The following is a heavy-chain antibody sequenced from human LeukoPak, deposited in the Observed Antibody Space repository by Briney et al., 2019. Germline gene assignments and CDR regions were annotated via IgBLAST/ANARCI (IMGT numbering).Heavy chain of an antibody. CDR1: GFTFSSYG. V-gene: IGHV3-30*19. CDR2: ISYDGSNK. J-gene: IGHJ5*02. Sequence: GGSLRLSCAASGFTFSSYGMHWVRQAPGKGLEWVAVISYDGSNKYYADSVKGRFTISRDNSKNTLYLQMNSLRAEDTAVYYCARGQPLLQNWFDPWGQGTLVTVSS. D-gene: IGHD2-21*02. CDR3: ARGQPLLQNWFDP.